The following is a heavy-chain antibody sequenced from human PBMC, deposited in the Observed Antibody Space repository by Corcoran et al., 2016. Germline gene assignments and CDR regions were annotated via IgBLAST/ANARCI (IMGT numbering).Heavy chain of an antibody. CDR3: ARHPHYYEARGWFDP. D-gene: IGHD3-22*01. CDR2: IYYSGST. J-gene: IGHJ5*02. V-gene: IGHV4-39*01. Sequence: QLQLQESGPGLVKPSETLSLTCTVSGGSISSSSYYWGWIRQPPGKGLEWIGSIYYSGSTYYNPSLKSRVTISVDTSKNQFSLKLSSVTAADTAVYYCARHPHYYEARGWFDPWGQGTLVTVSP. CDR1: GGSISSSSYY.